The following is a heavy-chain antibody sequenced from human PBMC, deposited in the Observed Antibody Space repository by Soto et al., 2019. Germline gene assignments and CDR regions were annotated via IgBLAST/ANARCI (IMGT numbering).Heavy chain of an antibody. D-gene: IGHD6-19*01. Sequence: SVKVSCKASGYTFTSYGISWVRQAPGQGLEWMGRIIPILGKANYAQKLQGRVTITADKSTSTAYMELSSLRSEDTAVYYCARDLSGYSSGRGAFDIWGQGTMVTVSS. J-gene: IGHJ3*02. V-gene: IGHV1-69*04. CDR2: IIPILGKA. CDR1: GYTFTSYG. CDR3: ARDLSGYSSGRGAFDI.